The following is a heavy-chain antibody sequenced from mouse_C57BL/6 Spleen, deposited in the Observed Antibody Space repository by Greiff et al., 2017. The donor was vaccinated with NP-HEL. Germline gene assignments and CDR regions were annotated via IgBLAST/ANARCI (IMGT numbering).Heavy chain of an antibody. V-gene: IGHV1-55*01. Sequence: QVQLKQPGAELVKPGASVMMSCKASGYTFTSYWLTWVKQRPGQGLEWIGYIYPGSGSTNYNEKFKRKATLTVEPSSSTAYMQLSSLPSEDFDVYYCARDDGYFDYGGQGTTLTVSS. CDR3: ARDDGYFDY. CDR2: IYPGSGST. CDR1: GYTFTSYW. J-gene: IGHJ2*01. D-gene: IGHD2-3*01.